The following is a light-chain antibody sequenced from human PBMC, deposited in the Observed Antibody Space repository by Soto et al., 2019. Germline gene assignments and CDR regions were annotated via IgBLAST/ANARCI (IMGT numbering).Light chain of an antibody. CDR2: EVS. CDR1: SSDVGGYNY. Sequence: QSVLTQPASVSGSPGQPITISFTGTSSDVGGYNYVSWYQQHPGKAPKLMIFEVSNRPSGVSNRFSGSKSGNTASLTISGLQAEDEADYYCSSYTSTGTLVVFGGGTKLTVL. CDR3: SSYTSTGTLVV. V-gene: IGLV2-14*01. J-gene: IGLJ2*01.